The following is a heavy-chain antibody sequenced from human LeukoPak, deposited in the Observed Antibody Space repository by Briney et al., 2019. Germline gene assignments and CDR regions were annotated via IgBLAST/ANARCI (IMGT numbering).Heavy chain of an antibody. Sequence: PSETLSLTCTVPGGSISSSSYYWGWIRQPPGKGLEWIGSIYYSGSTNYNPSLKSRVTISVDTSKNQFSLKLSSVTAADTAVYYCARDNLDYGDFYGMDVWGQGTTVTVSS. CDR2: IYYSGST. CDR1: GGSISSSSYY. V-gene: IGHV4-39*07. D-gene: IGHD4-17*01. J-gene: IGHJ6*02. CDR3: ARDNLDYGDFYGMDV.